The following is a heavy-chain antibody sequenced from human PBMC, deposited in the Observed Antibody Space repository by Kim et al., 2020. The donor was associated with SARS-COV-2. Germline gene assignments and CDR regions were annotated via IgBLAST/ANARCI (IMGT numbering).Heavy chain of an antibody. CDR3: ATAGTSTWNTH. J-gene: IGHJ4*02. Sequence: RTYYAHTVKSQFTIPRDNSKNKRYLKLNSRTCEDTAVYYCATAGTSTWNTHWGQGTLVTVSS. D-gene: IGHD1-1*01. V-gene: IGHV3-23*01. CDR2: RT.